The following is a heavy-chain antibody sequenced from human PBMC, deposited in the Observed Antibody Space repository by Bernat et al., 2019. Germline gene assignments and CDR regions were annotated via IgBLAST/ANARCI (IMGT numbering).Heavy chain of an antibody. V-gene: IGHV3-30*18. CDR2: ISYDGSNK. CDR1: GFTFSSYG. CDR3: AKDLSGIVVVPAADFDY. Sequence: QVQLVESGGGVVQPGRSLRLSCAASGFTFSSYGMHWVRQAPGKGLEWVAVISYDGSNKYYADSVKGRFTISRDNSKNTLYLQMNCLRAEDTAVYYCAKDLSGIVVVPAADFDYWGQGTLVTVSS. D-gene: IGHD2-2*01. J-gene: IGHJ4*02.